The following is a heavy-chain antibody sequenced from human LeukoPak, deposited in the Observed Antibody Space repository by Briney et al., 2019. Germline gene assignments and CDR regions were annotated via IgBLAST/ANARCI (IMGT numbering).Heavy chain of an antibody. CDR1: DFTFSDYQ. J-gene: IGHJ6*02. V-gene: IGHV3-11*01. CDR2: ISSSGTVI. Sequence: GGSLRLSCAASDFTFSDYQMNWIRQAPGKGLERVSYISSSGTVIYYADSVKGRFTISRDNAKNSLYLQMNSLRAEDTAVYYCARGRYYYGSWYMDVWGQGTTVTVSS. CDR3: ARGRYYYGSWYMDV. D-gene: IGHD3-10*01.